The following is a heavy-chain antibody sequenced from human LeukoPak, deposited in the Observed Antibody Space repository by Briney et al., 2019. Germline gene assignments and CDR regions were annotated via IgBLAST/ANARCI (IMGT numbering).Heavy chain of an antibody. CDR3: ARGIAVAGTYYYYGMDV. CDR2: IIPIFGTA. D-gene: IGHD6-19*01. CDR1: GGTFSSYA. V-gene: IGHV1-69*13. J-gene: IGHJ6*02. Sequence: ASVKVSCTASGGTFSSYAISWVRQAPGQGLEWMGGIIPIFGTANYAQKFQGRVTITADESTSTAYMELSSLRSEDTAVYYCARGIAVAGTYYYYGMDVWGQGTTVTASS.